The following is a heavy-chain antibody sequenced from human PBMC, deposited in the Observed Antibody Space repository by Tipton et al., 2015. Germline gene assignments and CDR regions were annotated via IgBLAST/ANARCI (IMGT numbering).Heavy chain of an antibody. CDR2: ISSSSTYI. Sequence: SLRLSCAASGFTFSTYNMNWVRQAPGKGLEWVSSISSSSTYIYYADSVKGRFTISRDNAKNSLYLQMNSLRAEDTAVYYCAREAGFCTDGVCAFDIWGQGTMVTVSS. D-gene: IGHD2-8*01. CDR1: GFTFSTYN. J-gene: IGHJ3*02. CDR3: AREAGFCTDGVCAFDI. V-gene: IGHV3-21*01.